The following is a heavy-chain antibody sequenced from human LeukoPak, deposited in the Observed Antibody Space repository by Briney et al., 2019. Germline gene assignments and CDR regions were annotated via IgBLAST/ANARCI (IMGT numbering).Heavy chain of an antibody. Sequence: GKSLKISCKGSGYSFTSYWVAWVRQMPGKGLEWMGIIYPGDSDTRYSPSFQGQVTISADKSISTAYLQWSSLKASDTAMYYCARPKAAAGIVGWFDPWGQGTLVTVSS. CDR1: GYSFTSYW. J-gene: IGHJ5*02. V-gene: IGHV5-51*01. CDR3: ARPKAAAGIVGWFDP. D-gene: IGHD6-13*01. CDR2: IYPGDSDT.